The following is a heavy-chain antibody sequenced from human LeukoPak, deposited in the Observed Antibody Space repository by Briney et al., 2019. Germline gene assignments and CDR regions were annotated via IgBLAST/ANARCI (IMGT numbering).Heavy chain of an antibody. CDR3: ARVSSAHDAFDI. J-gene: IGHJ3*02. V-gene: IGHV1-46*01. Sequence: ASVKVSCKASGYTFTSYYMHWVRQAPGQGLEWMGIVNPSGGSTSYAQKFQGRVTMTRDMSTSTVYMELSSLRSEDTAVYYCARVSSAHDAFDIWGQGTMVTVSS. CDR1: GYTFTSYY. CDR2: VNPSGGST.